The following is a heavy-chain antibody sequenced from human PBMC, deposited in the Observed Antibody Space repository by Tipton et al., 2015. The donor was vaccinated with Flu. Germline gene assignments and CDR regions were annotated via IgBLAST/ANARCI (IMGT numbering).Heavy chain of an antibody. Sequence: TLSLTCAVYGGSFSGYYWSWIRQPPGKGLEWIGEINHSGSTNYNPSLKSRVTISVDTSKNQFSLKLSSVTAADTAVYYCARATIAAAFYFQHWGQGTLVTVSS. D-gene: IGHD6-13*01. CDR1: GGSFSGYY. CDR3: ARATIAAAFYFQH. J-gene: IGHJ1*01. CDR2: INHSGST. V-gene: IGHV4-34*01.